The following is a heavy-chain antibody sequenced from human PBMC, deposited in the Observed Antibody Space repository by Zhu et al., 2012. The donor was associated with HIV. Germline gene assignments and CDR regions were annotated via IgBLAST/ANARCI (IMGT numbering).Heavy chain of an antibody. CDR3: AKGAAANYHYYYYMDV. CDR1: GFRFGSYA. J-gene: IGHJ6*03. D-gene: IGHD3-10*01. Sequence: EVQLVESGGNVIQPGGSLRLSCAASGFRFGSYAMHWVRQAPGKGLEWISLISWSGEATYYTGSVEGRFTISRDNSKNSLYLQMNSLRPEDTALYYCAKGAAANYHYYYYMDVWAKDHSLRLL. CDR2: ISWSGEAT. V-gene: IGHV3-43*01.